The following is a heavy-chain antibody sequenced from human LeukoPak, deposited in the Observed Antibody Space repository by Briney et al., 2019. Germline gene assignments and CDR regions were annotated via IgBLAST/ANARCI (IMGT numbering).Heavy chain of an antibody. CDR2: ISSNGGST. CDR3: ARGEEVLGYCSRTSCYAFDY. J-gene: IGHJ4*02. V-gene: IGHV3-64*01. Sequence: GESLRLSCAAAGFTFSSYAMHWVRQAPGKGLEYVSAISSNGGSTYYANSVKGRFTISRDNSKNTLYLQMGSLRAEDMAVYYCARGEEVLGYCSRTSCYAFDYWGQGTLVTVSS. D-gene: IGHD2-2*01. CDR1: GFTFSSYA.